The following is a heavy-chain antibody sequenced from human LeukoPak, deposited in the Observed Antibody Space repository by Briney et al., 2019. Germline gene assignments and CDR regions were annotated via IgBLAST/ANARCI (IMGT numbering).Heavy chain of an antibody. CDR3: ARGGGLYCSSISCYNYFDP. V-gene: IGHV1-2*02. D-gene: IGHD2-2*01. CDR2: INPNSGGT. CDR1: GATGYY. Sequence: ASVKVSCKASGATGYYMHWVRQAPGQGLEWLGWINPNSGGTNYAQKFQGRVTMTRDTSISTVYVELSRLRSDDTAVYYCARGGGLYCSSISCYNYFDPWGQGTLVTVSS. J-gene: IGHJ5*02.